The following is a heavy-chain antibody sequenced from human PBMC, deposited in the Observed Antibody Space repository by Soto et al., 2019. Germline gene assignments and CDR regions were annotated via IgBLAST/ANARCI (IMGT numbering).Heavy chain of an antibody. Sequence: GGSLRLSCAASGFTFSSYAMHWVRQAPGKGLEWVAVISYDGSNKYYADSVKGRFTISRDNSKNTLYLQMNSLRAEDTAVYYCAREPSSPVFDYWGQGTLVTVSS. V-gene: IGHV3-30*04. CDR2: ISYDGSNK. D-gene: IGHD2-15*01. J-gene: IGHJ4*02. CDR3: AREPSSPVFDY. CDR1: GFTFSSYA.